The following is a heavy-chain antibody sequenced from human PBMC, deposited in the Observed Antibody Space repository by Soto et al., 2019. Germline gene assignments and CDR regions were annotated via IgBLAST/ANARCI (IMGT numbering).Heavy chain of an antibody. J-gene: IGHJ4*02. V-gene: IGHV3-23*01. CDR1: GFTFNNYA. CDR3: AKDLYGDFDS. CDR2: ISGSGTTT. D-gene: IGHD4-17*01. Sequence: GGSLRLSCAASGFTFNNYAMTWVLQAPEKGLEWVSTISGSGTTTYYADSVKGRFTISRDNSKNTLYLQMDSLRAEDTAVYYCAKDLYGDFDSWGQGTLVTVSS.